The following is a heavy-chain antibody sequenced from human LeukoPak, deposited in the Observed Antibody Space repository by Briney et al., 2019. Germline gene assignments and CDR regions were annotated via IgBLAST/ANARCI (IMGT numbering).Heavy chain of an antibody. J-gene: IGHJ6*02. CDR3: ARVGCSSTSCYYYYGMDV. Sequence: SETLSLTCTVSGGSISSYYWSWIRQPPGKGLEWIGYIYYSGSTNYNPSLKSRVTISVDTSKNQFSLKLSSVTAADTAVYYCARVGCSSTSCYYYYGMDVWGQGTLVTVSS. CDR1: GGSISSYY. V-gene: IGHV4-59*01. CDR2: IYYSGST. D-gene: IGHD2-2*01.